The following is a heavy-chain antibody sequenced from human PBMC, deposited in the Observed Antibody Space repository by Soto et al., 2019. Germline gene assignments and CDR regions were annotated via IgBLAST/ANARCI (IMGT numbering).Heavy chain of an antibody. Sequence: QVQLQESGPGLVKPSETLSLTCTVSGGSISSYYWSWMRQPPGKGLEWIGYIYFSGGTNYNPSLKSRVTISVETSKKQFSLTLSSVTAADTAVYYCARESRSWYGSIWDYWGQGTLVTVSS. J-gene: IGHJ4*02. D-gene: IGHD6-13*01. V-gene: IGHV4-59*12. CDR3: ARESRSWYGSIWDY. CDR2: IYFSGGT. CDR1: GGSISSYY.